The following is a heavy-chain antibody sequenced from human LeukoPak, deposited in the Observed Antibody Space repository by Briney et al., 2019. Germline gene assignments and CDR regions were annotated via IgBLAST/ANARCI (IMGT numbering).Heavy chain of an antibody. J-gene: IGHJ5*02. CDR3: ARAYSSSWYDSGLFDP. CDR1: GGSISSYY. D-gene: IGHD6-13*01. CDR2: IYTSGST. Sequence: SETLSLTCTVPGGSISSYYWSWIRQPAGKGLEWIGRIYTSGSTNYNPSLKSRVTMSVDTSKNQFSLKLSSVTAADTAVYYCARAYSSSWYDSGLFDPWGQGTLVTVSS. V-gene: IGHV4-4*07.